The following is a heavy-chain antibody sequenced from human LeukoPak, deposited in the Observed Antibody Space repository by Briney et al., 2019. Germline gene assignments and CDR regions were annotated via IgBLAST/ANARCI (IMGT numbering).Heavy chain of an antibody. CDR2: ISYDGSNK. CDR1: GFSVSSNY. J-gene: IGHJ4*02. CDR3: ARAYDYGDIPDY. D-gene: IGHD4-17*01. V-gene: IGHV3-30*03. Sequence: GGSLRLSCAASGFSVSSNYMSWVRQAPGKGLEWVAVISYDGSNKYYADSVKGRFTISRDNSKNTLYLQMNSLRAEDTAVYYCARAYDYGDIPDYWGQGTPVTVSP.